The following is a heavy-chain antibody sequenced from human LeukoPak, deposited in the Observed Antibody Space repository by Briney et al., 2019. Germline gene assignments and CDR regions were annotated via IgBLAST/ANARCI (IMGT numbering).Heavy chain of an antibody. J-gene: IGHJ4*02. CDR3: ARADIAAAGYPYY. CDR1: GFTFSSYG. CDR2: IWYDGSNK. Sequence: PGGSLRLSCAASGFTFSSYGMHWVRQAPGKGLEWVAVIWYDGSNKHYADSVKGRFTISRDNSKNTLYLQMNSLRAEDTAVYYCARADIAAAGYPYYWGQGTLVTVSS. D-gene: IGHD6-13*01. V-gene: IGHV3-33*01.